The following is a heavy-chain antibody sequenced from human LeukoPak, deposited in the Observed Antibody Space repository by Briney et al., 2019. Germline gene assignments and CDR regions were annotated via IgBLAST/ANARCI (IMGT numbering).Heavy chain of an antibody. Sequence: GVSLRLSCAASGFTVRSYSMNWVRQAPGKGLEWVSSISSSSSDIYYADSVKGRFTISRDNAKNSLYLQMNSLRAEDTAVYYCAREGPYGDYFDYWGQGTLVTVSS. CDR1: GFTVRSYS. V-gene: IGHV3-21*01. CDR3: AREGPYGDYFDY. CDR2: ISSSSSDI. J-gene: IGHJ4*02. D-gene: IGHD4-17*01.